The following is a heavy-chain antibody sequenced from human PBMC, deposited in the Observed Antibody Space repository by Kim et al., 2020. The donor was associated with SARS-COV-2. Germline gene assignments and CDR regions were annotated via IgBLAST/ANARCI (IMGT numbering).Heavy chain of an antibody. CDR2: IIPIFGTA. CDR1: GGTFSSYA. Sequence: SVKVSCKASGGTFSSYAISWVRQAPGQGLEWMGGIIPIFGTANYAQKFQGRVTITADESTSTAYMELSSLRSEDTAVYYCARDRAYCSGGSCTWFDPWGQGTLVTVSS. J-gene: IGHJ5*02. CDR3: ARDRAYCSGGSCTWFDP. V-gene: IGHV1-69*13. D-gene: IGHD2-15*01.